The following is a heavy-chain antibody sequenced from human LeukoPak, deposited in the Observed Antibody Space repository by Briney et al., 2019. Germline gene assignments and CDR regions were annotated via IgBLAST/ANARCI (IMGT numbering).Heavy chain of an antibody. V-gene: IGHV3-9*01. CDR3: AKDKPDSSGWAQYFDY. J-gene: IGHJ4*02. CDR1: GFTFEDYA. CDR2: ISWNSGSI. Sequence: GRSLRLSCAASGFTFEDYAMHWVRQAPGKGLEWVSGISWNSGSIGYADSVKGRFTISRDNAKNSLYLQMNSLRAEDTALYYCAKDKPDSSGWAQYFDYWGQGTLVTVSS. D-gene: IGHD6-19*01.